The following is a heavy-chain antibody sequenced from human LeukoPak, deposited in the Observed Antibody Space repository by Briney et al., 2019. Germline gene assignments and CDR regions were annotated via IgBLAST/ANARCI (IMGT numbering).Heavy chain of an antibody. V-gene: IGHV1-24*01. CDR3: ATTYYYDSSGYSLFDY. D-gene: IGHD3-22*01. Sequence: ASVKVSCKVSGYTLTELFMHWVRQAPGKGLEWMGGFDPEDGETIYAQKFQGRVTMTEDTSTDTAYMELSSLRSEDTAVYYCATTYYYDSSGYSLFDYWGQGTLVTVSS. J-gene: IGHJ4*02. CDR2: FDPEDGET. CDR1: GYTLTELF.